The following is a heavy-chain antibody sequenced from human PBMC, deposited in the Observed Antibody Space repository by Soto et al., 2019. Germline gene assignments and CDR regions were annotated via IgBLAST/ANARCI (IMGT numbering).Heavy chain of an antibody. J-gene: IGHJ3*02. V-gene: IGHV3-21*01. CDR1: GFTFSSYS. D-gene: IGHD2-2*01. Sequence: PGGSMRLSCAASGFTFSSYSMNWVRQAPGKGLEWVSSISSSSSYIYYADSVKGRFTISRDNAKNSLYLQMNSLRAEDTAVYYCARVGGGYQLLHAFDIWGQGTMVTVSS. CDR2: ISSSSSYI. CDR3: ARVGGGYQLLHAFDI.